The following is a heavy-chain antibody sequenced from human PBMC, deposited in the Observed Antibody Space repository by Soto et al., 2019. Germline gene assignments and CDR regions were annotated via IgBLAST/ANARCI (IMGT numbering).Heavy chain of an antibody. J-gene: IGHJ6*02. Sequence: ASVKVSCKASGYTFTSYAMHWVRQAPGQRLEWMGWINAGNGNTKYSQKFQGRVTITRDTSASTAYMELSSLRSEDTAVYYCARGLMGGSYYEELSHYGMDVWGQGTTVTVSS. D-gene: IGHD1-26*01. CDR3: ARGLMGGSYYEELSHYGMDV. V-gene: IGHV1-3*01. CDR1: GYTFTSYA. CDR2: INAGNGNT.